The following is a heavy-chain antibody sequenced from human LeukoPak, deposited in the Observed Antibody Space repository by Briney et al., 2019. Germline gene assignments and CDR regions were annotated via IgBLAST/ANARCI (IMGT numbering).Heavy chain of an antibody. CDR2: TYYRSKWYN. V-gene: IGHV6-1*01. J-gene: IGHJ3*01. Sequence: SQTLSLTCAISGDSVSINSAAWNWIRQSPSRGLEWLGRTYYRSKWYNDYAVSVTSRITVNPDTSKNQFSLLLNSVTPEDTAVYYCARGPGLRMGAFDFCGQGTMVTVSS. CDR1: GDSVSINSAA. CDR3: ARGPGLRMGAFDF. D-gene: IGHD1-14*01.